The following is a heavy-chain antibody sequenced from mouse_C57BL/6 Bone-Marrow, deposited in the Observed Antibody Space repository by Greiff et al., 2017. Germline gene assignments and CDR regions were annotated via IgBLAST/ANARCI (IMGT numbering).Heavy chain of an antibody. D-gene: IGHD6-1*01. CDR3: TRGAAWFAY. V-gene: IGHV6-6*01. CDR1: GFTFSDAW. J-gene: IGHJ3*01. CDR2: IRNKANNPAT. Sequence: EVKVEESGGGLVQPGGSMKLSCAASGFTFSDAWMDWVRQSPETGLEWVAEIRNKANNPATYYAESVKGRFTISRDDYKSSVYLQMNSLRAEDTGIYYCTRGAAWFAYRGQGTLVTVSA.